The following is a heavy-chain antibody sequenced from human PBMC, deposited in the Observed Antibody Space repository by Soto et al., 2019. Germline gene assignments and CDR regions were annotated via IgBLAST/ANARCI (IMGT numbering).Heavy chain of an antibody. CDR3: ARHGLLWFGVFDY. D-gene: IGHD3-10*01. J-gene: IGHJ4*02. CDR2: IYYSGST. CDR1: GGSISSYY. V-gene: IGHV4-59*08. Sequence: SETLSLTCTVSGGSISSYYWSWIRQPPGKGLEWIGYIYYSGSTNYNPSLKSRVTISVDTSKNQFSLKLSSVTAADTAVYYCARHGLLWFGVFDYWGQGTLVTVS.